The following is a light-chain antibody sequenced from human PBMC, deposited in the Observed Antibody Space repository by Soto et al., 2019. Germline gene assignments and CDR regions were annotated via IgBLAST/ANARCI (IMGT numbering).Light chain of an antibody. J-gene: IGLJ3*02. Sequence: QSVLTQSASVSGSPGQSITISCTGTSSDVGGYNYVSWYQQHPGKAPKLIIYDVSNRPSEVSTRFSGSKSGNTASLTISGLQAEDEADYSCSSYTSTNSWVFGGGTKLTVL. V-gene: IGLV2-14*01. CDR2: DVS. CDR1: SSDVGGYNY. CDR3: SSYTSTNSWV.